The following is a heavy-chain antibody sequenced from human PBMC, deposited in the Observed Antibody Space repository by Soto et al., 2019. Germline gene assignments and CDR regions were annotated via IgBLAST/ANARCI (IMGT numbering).Heavy chain of an antibody. D-gene: IGHD1-26*01. CDR2: IIPIFGTA. J-gene: IGHJ6*02. CDR1: GGTFSSYA. V-gene: IGHV1-69*05. Sequence: SVKVSCKASGGTFSSYAISWVRQAPGQGLEWMGGIIPIFGTANYAQKFQGRVTMTTDTSTSTAYMELRSLRSDDTAVYYCARGVGAHFYYYYYGMDVWGQGTTVTVSS. CDR3: ARGVGAHFYYYYYGMDV.